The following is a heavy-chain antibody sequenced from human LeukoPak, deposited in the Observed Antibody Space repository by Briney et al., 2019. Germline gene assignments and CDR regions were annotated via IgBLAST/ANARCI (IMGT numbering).Heavy chain of an antibody. J-gene: IGHJ4*02. Sequence: ETLSLTCAVYGGSFSGYYWSWIRQPPGKGLEWVSGISGSGDTTYYADSVKGRFTISRDNSKNMLYLQMNSLRAEDTAVYYCAEDKSLAAYTLDYWGQGTLVTVSS. V-gene: IGHV3-23*01. D-gene: IGHD6-6*01. CDR1: GGSFSGYY. CDR2: ISGSGDTT. CDR3: AEDKSLAAYTLDY.